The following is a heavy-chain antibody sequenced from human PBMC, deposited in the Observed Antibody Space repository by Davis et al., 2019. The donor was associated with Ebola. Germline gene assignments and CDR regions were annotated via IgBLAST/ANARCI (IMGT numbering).Heavy chain of an antibody. CDR2: IYYSGST. V-gene: IGHV4-39*01. CDR1: GGSISSSSYF. Sequence: MPGGSLRLSCTVSGGSISSSSYFWGWIRQPPGKGLEWIGTIYYSGSTYYNPSLKSRVTISVDTSKNQFSLKLSSVTAADTAVYYCARHVFRGDYVWGSYRYSWFDPWGQGTLVTVSS. D-gene: IGHD3-16*02. CDR3: ARHVFRGDYVWGSYRYSWFDP. J-gene: IGHJ5*02.